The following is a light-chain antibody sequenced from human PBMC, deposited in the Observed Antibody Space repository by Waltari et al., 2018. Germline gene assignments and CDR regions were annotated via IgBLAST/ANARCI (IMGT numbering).Light chain of an antibody. CDR1: QSLLNSNGNNY. Sequence: DIVMTQSPLSLPVTPGEPASISCRSSQSLLNSNGNNYLDWYLQRPGQSPQLLIYLGSNRASGVPDRFSGSGSGTDFTLKISRVEAEDVGVYYCMQAAQTPLTFGQGTKVEIK. V-gene: IGKV2-28*01. J-gene: IGKJ1*01. CDR2: LGS. CDR3: MQAAQTPLT.